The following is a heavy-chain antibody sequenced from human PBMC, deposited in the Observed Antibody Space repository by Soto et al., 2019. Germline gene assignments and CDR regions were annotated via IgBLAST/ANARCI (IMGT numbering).Heavy chain of an antibody. Sequence: QVPLVQSGAGVKKPGASVKVSCKASGYTFTSYGISWVRKAPGQGLEWMGWISAYNGNTNYAQKIQGRATMTTDTSTSTAYMELRSLRSDDTAVYYCARVDHRDPANHKGYWGQGTLVTVSS. CDR2: ISAYNGNT. V-gene: IGHV1-18*01. CDR1: GYTFTSYG. J-gene: IGHJ4*02. CDR3: ARVDHRDPANHKGY.